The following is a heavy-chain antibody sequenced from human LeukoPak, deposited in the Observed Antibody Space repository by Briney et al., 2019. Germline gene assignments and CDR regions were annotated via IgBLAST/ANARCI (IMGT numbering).Heavy chain of an antibody. D-gene: IGHD1-26*01. Sequence: PGGSLRLSCAASGFTFSSYAMSWVRHAPGKGLEWVSAISITVGGTYYADSVKGRFTISRDNSKNTLYLQMNSLSGEDTAVYYRAKRSHMLGATNPNYYFDHWGQGTLVTVSS. CDR1: GFTFSSYA. V-gene: IGHV3-23*01. J-gene: IGHJ4*02. CDR2: ISITVGGT. CDR3: AKRSHMLGATNPNYYFDH.